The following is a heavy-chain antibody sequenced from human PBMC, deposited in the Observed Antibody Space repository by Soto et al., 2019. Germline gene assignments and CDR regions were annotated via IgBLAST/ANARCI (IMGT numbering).Heavy chain of an antibody. D-gene: IGHD6-13*01. CDR1: GYTFTRHY. CDR3: ARDLLAAGSDALDI. J-gene: IGHJ3*02. CDR2: INSSGGHT. V-gene: IGHV1-46*01. Sequence: QMQLVQSGAEVKKPGASVKDFCKASGYTFTRHYIHWVRQAPGQGLEWMGIINSSGGHTYYAQKFQSRVALSSDTSTSTVYMELSSLRSEDTAVYYCARDLLAAGSDALDIWGQGTMVTVSS.